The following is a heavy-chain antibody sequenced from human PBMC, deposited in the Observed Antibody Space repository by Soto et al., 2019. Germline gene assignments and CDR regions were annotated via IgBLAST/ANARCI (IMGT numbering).Heavy chain of an antibody. CDR2: VSAYNGNT. CDR1: GYTFTSYG. V-gene: IGHV1-18*01. CDR3: ARGRGGLYYDSSGYHMDY. J-gene: IGHJ4*02. Sequence: QVQPVQSGAEVKKPGASVKVSFKASGYTFTSYGIIWVRQAPGQGLEWMGWVSAYNGNTNYAQKLQGRVTMTTDTSTSTAYMELRSLRSDDTAVYYCARGRGGLYYDSSGYHMDYWGQGTLVTVSS. D-gene: IGHD3-22*01.